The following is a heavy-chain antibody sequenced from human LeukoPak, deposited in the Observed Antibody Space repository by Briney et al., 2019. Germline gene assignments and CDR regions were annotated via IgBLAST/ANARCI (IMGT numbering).Heavy chain of an antibody. CDR2: ISTSGRT. D-gene: IGHD4-17*01. J-gene: IGHJ6*03. CDR1: GGSISSYY. V-gene: IGHV4-4*07. Sequence: NPSETLSLTCTVSGGSISSYYWSWLRQPAGKGLEWIGRISTSGRTNYNPSLKSRVTMSVDTSKNQFSLKLSSVTAADTAVYYCAREKSTVTSYYYYYYMDVWGKGTTVTVS. CDR3: AREKSTVTSYYYYYYMDV.